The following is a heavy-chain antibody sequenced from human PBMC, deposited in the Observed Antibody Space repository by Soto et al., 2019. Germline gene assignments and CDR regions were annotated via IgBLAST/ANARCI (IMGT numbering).Heavy chain of an antibody. CDR1: GFTFSSYW. V-gene: IGHV3-7*05. D-gene: IGHD2-15*01. CDR2: IKQDGSEK. CDR3: ARDPGGPPRYCSGGSCYLMRVRPYYFDY. J-gene: IGHJ4*02. Sequence: PGGSLRLSCAASGFTFSSYWMSWVRQAPGKGLEWVANIKQDGSEKYYVDSVKGRFTISRDNAKNSLYLQMNSLRAEDTAVYYCARDPGGPPRYCSGGSCYLMRVRPYYFDYWGQGTLVTVSS.